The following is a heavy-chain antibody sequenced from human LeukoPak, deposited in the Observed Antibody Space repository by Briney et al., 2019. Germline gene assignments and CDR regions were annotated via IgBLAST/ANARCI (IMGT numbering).Heavy chain of an antibody. D-gene: IGHD5-24*01. CDR3: ARDGRDGYVNAFDI. CDR1: GFTFSSYS. J-gene: IGHJ3*02. V-gene: IGHV3-21*01. CDR2: ISSSSSYI. Sequence: GGSLRLSCAASGFTFSSYSMNWVRQAPGKGLEWVSSISSSSSYIYYADSVKGRFTISRDNAKNSLHLQMNSLRAEDTAVYYCARDGRDGYVNAFDIWGQGTMVTVSS.